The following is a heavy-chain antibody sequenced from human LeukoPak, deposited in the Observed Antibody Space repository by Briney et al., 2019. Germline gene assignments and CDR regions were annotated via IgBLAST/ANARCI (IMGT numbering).Heavy chain of an antibody. CDR1: GFTFSSYG. D-gene: IGHD6-19*01. Sequence: SGGSLRLSCATSGFTFSSYGMSWVRQAPGKGREWVSSTVGSGGSTYYADSVKGRFTISRDNSKNTLSLLMNSLRGEDTAIYFCARGSTGWYLADYWGQGTLVTVSS. J-gene: IGHJ4*02. CDR2: TVGSGGST. CDR3: ARGSTGWYLADY. V-gene: IGHV3-23*01.